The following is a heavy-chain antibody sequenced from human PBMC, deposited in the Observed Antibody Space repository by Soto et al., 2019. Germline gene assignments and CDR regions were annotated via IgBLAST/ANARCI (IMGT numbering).Heavy chain of an antibody. D-gene: IGHD3-22*01. V-gene: IGHV3-48*02. J-gene: IGHJ4*02. CDR1: GFTFSTYS. CDR3: ARESRAFYLYDSSGYFPPDHFDY. Sequence: EVQLVESGGGLEQPGGSLRLSCAASGFTFSTYSMNWVRRAPGKGLEWVSFISGSSSTIYYADSVRGRFTVSRDNGKNSLYLQMSRLGDEDTAVYYCARESRAFYLYDSSGYFPPDHFDYWGQGTLVTVAS. CDR2: ISGSSSTI.